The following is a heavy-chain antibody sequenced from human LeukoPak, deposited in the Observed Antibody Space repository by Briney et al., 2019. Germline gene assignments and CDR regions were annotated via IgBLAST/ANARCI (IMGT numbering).Heavy chain of an antibody. Sequence: SETLSLTCAVYGGSFSGYYWSWIRQPPGKGLEWIREINHSGSTNYNPSLKSRVTISVDTSKNQFSLKLSSVTAADTAVYYCARADYANTHYFDYWGQGTLVTVSS. D-gene: IGHD4-17*01. J-gene: IGHJ4*02. V-gene: IGHV4-34*01. CDR3: ARADYANTHYFDY. CDR1: GGSFSGYY. CDR2: INHSGST.